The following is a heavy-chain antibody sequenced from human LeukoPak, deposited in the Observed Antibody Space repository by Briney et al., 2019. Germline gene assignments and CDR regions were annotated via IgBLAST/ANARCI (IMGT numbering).Heavy chain of an antibody. CDR3: ARDEYNWNVDAFDI. V-gene: IGHV3-20*04. Sequence: GGSLKLSCVVSGFTFDDHGMNWVRQAPGKGLEWVSGIKWNGDSTGYADSVKGRFTISRDNAKNSLYLQMNSLRVEDTAVYYCARDEYNWNVDAFDIWGQGTVVTVSS. J-gene: IGHJ3*02. CDR1: GFTFDDHG. D-gene: IGHD1-20*01. CDR2: IKWNGDST.